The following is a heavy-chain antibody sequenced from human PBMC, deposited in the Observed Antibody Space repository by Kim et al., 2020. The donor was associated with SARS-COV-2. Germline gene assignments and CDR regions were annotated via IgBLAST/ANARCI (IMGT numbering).Heavy chain of an antibody. CDR2: INHSGST. CDR1: GGSFSGYY. J-gene: IGHJ4*02. CDR3: ARKGLRPRFDY. D-gene: IGHD3-10*01. Sequence: SETLSLTCAVYGGSFSGYYWSWIRQPPGKGLEWIGEINHSGSTNYNPSLKSRVTISVDTSKNQFSLKLSSVTAADTAVYYCARKGLRPRFDYWGQGTLVTVSS. V-gene: IGHV4-34*01.